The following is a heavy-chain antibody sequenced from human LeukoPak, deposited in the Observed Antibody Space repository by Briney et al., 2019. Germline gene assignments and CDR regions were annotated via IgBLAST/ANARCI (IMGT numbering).Heavy chain of an antibody. CDR1: GGSITSVSYS. J-gene: IGHJ6*03. CDR2: IYSSGST. D-gene: IGHD4-17*01. Sequence: SETLSLTCTVSGGSITSVSYSWSWIRQPAGKGLEWIGRIYSSGSTNYNPSLKSRVTISVDTSKKQFSLKLTSVTAADTAVYYCARDGRGYGDYGYMDVWGKGTTVTISS. CDR3: ARDGRGYGDYGYMDV. V-gene: IGHV4-61*02.